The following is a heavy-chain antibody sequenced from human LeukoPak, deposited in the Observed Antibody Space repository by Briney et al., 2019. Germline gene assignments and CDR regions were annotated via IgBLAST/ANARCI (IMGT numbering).Heavy chain of an antibody. V-gene: IGHV3-7*01. CDR2: IKHDGSEK. CDR3: ATDRGWRTSGYYLYYFEY. CDR1: GFIFTSYF. D-gene: IGHD3-3*01. J-gene: IGHJ4*02. Sequence: GGSLRLSCAASGFIFTSYFMSWVRQAPGKGLEWVASIKHDGSEKYYVDSVRGRFTISRDNTMNSLYLQMSSLRAEDTAVYYCATDRGWRTSGYYLYYFEYWGQGTLVTYSS.